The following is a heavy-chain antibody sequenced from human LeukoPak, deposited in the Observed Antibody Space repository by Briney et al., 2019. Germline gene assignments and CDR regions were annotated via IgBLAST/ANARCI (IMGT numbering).Heavy chain of an antibody. Sequence: ASVKVSCKASGYTFTSYGISWVRQAPGQGLEWMGGIIPIFGTANYAQKFQGRVTITADESTSTAYMELSSLRSEDTAVYYCARDRVYCSSTSCYANYYYMDVWGKGTTVTISS. CDR2: IIPIFGTA. D-gene: IGHD2-2*01. V-gene: IGHV1-69*13. CDR3: ARDRVYCSSTSCYANYYYMDV. J-gene: IGHJ6*03. CDR1: GYTFTSYG.